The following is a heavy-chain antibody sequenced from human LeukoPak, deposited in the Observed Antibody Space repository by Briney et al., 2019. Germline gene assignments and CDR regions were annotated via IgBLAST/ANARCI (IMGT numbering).Heavy chain of an antibody. Sequence: GGPLRLSCAASGFTFSSYAMSWVRQAPGKGLEWVSAISGSGGSTYYADSAKGRFTISRDNYKNTLYLQMNSLRAEDTAVYYCAKGGFGSGPDYWGQGTLVTVSS. V-gene: IGHV3-23*01. CDR2: ISGSGGST. CDR1: GFTFSSYA. CDR3: AKGGFGSGPDY. J-gene: IGHJ4*02. D-gene: IGHD6-19*01.